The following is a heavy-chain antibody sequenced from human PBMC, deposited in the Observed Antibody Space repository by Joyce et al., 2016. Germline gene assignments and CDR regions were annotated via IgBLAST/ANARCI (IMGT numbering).Heavy chain of an antibody. CDR2: IQYSGSA. CDR1: GGSISSGGYY. Sequence: QVQLQESGPGLVKPSQTLSLTCTVSGGSISSGGYYWNWIRQYPGKGREWIGYIQYSGSAYYNPSLKSRITISVDTSKNQFSLKLSSVTAADTAVYYCARVDAARGIATAQPLYWGQGTLVTVSS. D-gene: IGHD3-9*01. V-gene: IGHV4-31*03. J-gene: IGHJ4*02. CDR3: ARVDAARGIATAQPLY.